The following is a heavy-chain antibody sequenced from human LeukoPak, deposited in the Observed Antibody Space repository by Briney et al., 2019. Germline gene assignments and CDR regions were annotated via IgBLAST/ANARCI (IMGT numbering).Heavy chain of an antibody. J-gene: IGHJ4*02. CDR2: ISGSGGST. V-gene: IGHV3-23*01. CDR3: ARDPPFIIGTTFFDY. Sequence: PGGSLRLSCAASGFTFSSYAMSWVRQAPGKGLEWVSDISGSGGSTNYADSVKGRFTISRDNSKNTLYLQMNSLRAEDTAVYYCARDPPFIIGTTFFDYWGQGTLVTVSS. CDR1: GFTFSSYA. D-gene: IGHD1-20*01.